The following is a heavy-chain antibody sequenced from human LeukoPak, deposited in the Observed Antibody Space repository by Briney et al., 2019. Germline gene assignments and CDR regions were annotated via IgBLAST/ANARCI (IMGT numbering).Heavy chain of an antibody. D-gene: IGHD6-6*01. J-gene: IGHJ4*02. Sequence: SETLSCNCTVSGGSITGYYWSWIRQPPGKGLEWIGNVHYSGSTNYHPSLQSRVTISVDTSKNQFSLKLRSVTAADTAVYYCARHSSLQGYYFDYWGQGTLVTVSS. CDR3: ARHSSLQGYYFDY. V-gene: IGHV4-59*08. CDR1: GGSITGYY. CDR2: VHYSGST.